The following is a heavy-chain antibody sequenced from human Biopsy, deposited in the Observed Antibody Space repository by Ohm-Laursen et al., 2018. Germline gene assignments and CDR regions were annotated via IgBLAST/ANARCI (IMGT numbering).Heavy chain of an antibody. CDR1: GYSFPTYW. Sequence: ESLRISCKGSGYSFPTYWIGWVRQMPGKGLEWMEIIYPSDSNTIYSPSFQGQVTISADKSISTAYPQLTSLKASDTAMYYCARNSGNYKYDAFDIWGLGTMVTVSS. D-gene: IGHD1-7*01. CDR2: IYPSDSNT. J-gene: IGHJ3*02. CDR3: ARNSGNYKYDAFDI. V-gene: IGHV5-51*01.